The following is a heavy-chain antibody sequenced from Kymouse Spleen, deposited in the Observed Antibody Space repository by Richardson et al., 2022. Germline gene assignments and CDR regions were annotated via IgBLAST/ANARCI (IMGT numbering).Heavy chain of an antibody. CDR3: ARSYNWNYGGYYYYYGMDV. J-gene: IGHJ6*02. Sequence: QVQLQQSGPGLVKPSQTLSLTCAISGDSVSSNSAAWNWIRQSPSRGLEWLGRTYYRSKWYNDYAVSVKSRITINPDTSKNQFSLQLNSVTPEDTAVYYCARSYNWNYGGYYYYYGMDVWGQGTTVTVSS. D-gene: IGHD1-7*01. V-gene: IGHV6-1*01. CDR1: GDSVSSNSAA. CDR2: TYYRSKWYN.